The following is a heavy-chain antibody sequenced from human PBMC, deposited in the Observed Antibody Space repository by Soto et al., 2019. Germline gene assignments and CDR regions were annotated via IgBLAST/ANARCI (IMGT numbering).Heavy chain of an antibody. CDR1: GYTFTSYY. V-gene: IGHV1-46*01. Sequence: QVQLVQSGAEVKKPGASVKVSCKASGYTFTSYYMHWVRQAPGQGLEWMGLIIPSGGGTSYAQKFQGRVTMTSDTSPSTVYMELSSLRSEDTAVYYCARGPRRAAAALDYWGQGTLVTVSS. D-gene: IGHD6-13*01. CDR3: ARGPRRAAAALDY. CDR2: IIPSGGGT. J-gene: IGHJ4*02.